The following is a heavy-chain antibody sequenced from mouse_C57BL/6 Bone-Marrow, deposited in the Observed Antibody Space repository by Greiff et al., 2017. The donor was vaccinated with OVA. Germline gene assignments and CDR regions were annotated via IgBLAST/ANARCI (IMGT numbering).Heavy chain of an antibody. Sequence: EVKLMESGGGLVQPGESLKLSCESNEYEFPSHDMSWVRTTPEKRLELVAAINSDGGSTYYPDTMERRFIISRDNTKKTLYLQMSSLRSEDTALYYCARHPSYYGSTYFDYWGQGTTLTVSS. CDR3: ARHPSYYGSTYFDY. CDR2: INSDGGST. D-gene: IGHD1-1*01. V-gene: IGHV5-2*01. J-gene: IGHJ2*01. CDR1: EYEFPSHD.